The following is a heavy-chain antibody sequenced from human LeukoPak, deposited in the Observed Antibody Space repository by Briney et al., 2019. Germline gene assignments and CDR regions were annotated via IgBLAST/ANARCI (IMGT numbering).Heavy chain of an antibody. V-gene: IGHV4-59*01. J-gene: IGHJ4*02. CDR1: DGSISDYY. CDR3: ARGGEAWFDY. CDR2: IYFSGTT. D-gene: IGHD2-21*01. Sequence: SETLSLTCTVSDGSISDYYWSWIRQPPGKGLEWIGYIYFSGTTNYNPSLKSRVTISVDTSKNQFSLKLSSVTAADTAVYYCARGGEAWFDYWGQGTLVTVSS.